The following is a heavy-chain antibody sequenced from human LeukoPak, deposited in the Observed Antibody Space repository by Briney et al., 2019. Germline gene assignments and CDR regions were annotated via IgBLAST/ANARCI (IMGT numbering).Heavy chain of an antibody. CDR1: GFTFSSYG. CDR3: AKALVVVTAHSGMDV. D-gene: IGHD2-21*02. CDR2: ISYDGSNK. Sequence: GGSLRLSCAASGFTFSSYGMHWVRQAPRKGLEWVAVISYDGSNKYYADSVKGRFTISRDNSKNTLYLQMNSLRAEDTAVYYCAKALVVVTAHSGMDVWGQGTTVTVSS. J-gene: IGHJ6*02. V-gene: IGHV3-30*18.